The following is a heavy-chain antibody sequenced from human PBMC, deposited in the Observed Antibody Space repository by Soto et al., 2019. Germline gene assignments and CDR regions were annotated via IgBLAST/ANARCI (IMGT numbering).Heavy chain of an antibody. CDR3: ARDLKLDLLAFDI. Sequence: SETLSLSYSASGGSGSSVSYYWSWILQPPRKGLEWIGYIYYSGSTNYNPYLKSRVTISVDTSKKQFSLKLSSVTAADTAVYYCARDLKLDLLAFDIGGQGTMVT. CDR1: GGSGSSVSYY. CDR2: IYYSGST. J-gene: IGHJ3*02. D-gene: IGHD1-7*01. V-gene: IGHV4-61*01.